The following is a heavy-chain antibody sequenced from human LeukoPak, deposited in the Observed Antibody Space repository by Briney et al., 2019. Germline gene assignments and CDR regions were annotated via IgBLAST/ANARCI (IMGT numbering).Heavy chain of an antibody. Sequence: ASVKVSCKTFGYPFSSCGINWVRQAPGQGLEWMGWINPNSGGTNYAQKFQGRVTMTRDTSISTAYMELSRLRSDDTAVYYCASGGSGSLDYYYYYMDVWGKGTTVTVSS. CDR3: ASGGSGSLDYYYYYMDV. D-gene: IGHD3-10*01. V-gene: IGHV1-2*02. J-gene: IGHJ6*03. CDR1: GYPFSSCG. CDR2: INPNSGGT.